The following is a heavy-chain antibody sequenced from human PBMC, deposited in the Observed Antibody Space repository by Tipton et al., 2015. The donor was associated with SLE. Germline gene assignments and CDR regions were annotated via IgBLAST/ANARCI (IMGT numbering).Heavy chain of an antibody. CDR1: GFTFSSYA. D-gene: IGHD3-9*01. CDR2: ISGSGGST. V-gene: IGHV3-23*01. Sequence: GSLRLSCAASGFTFSSYAMSWVRQAPGKGLEWVSAISGSGGSTYYADSVKGRFTISRDDSKNTLYLQMNSLRAEDTAVYYCAKVYYDILTGYYLFDYWGQGTLVTVSS. CDR3: AKVYYDILTGYYLFDY. J-gene: IGHJ4*02.